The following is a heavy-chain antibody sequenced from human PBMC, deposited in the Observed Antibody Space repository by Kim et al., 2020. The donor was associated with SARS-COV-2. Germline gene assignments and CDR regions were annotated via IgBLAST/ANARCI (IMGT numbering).Heavy chain of an antibody. D-gene: IGHD5-18*01. CDR3: ARLRGYSYSFFDY. J-gene: IGHJ4*02. V-gene: IGHV4-39*01. Sequence: YTPSLKSRVTTSATTSRNQFSLNLSSVTAADAAVYYCARLRGYSYSFFDYGGQGTLVTVSS.